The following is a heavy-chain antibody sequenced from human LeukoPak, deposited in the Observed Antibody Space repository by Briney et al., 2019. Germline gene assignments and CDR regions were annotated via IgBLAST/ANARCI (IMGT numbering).Heavy chain of an antibody. J-gene: IGHJ4*02. CDR3: ARESPYYYEAY. Sequence: SETLSLTCTVSGGSISSGGYYWSWLRQHPGKGLEWIGYIYYSGSTYYNPSLKSRVTISVDTSKNQFSLKLSSVTAADTAVYYCARESPYYYEAYWGQGTLVTVSS. CDR1: GGSISSGGYY. D-gene: IGHD3-22*01. V-gene: IGHV4-31*03. CDR2: IYYSGST.